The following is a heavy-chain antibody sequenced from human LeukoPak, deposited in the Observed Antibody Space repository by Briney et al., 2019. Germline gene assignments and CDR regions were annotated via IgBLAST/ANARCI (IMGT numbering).Heavy chain of an antibody. CDR1: GFTFSSYG. CDR3: AKEVVAGTFGSDY. V-gene: IGHV3-30*18. CDR2: ISYHGRDK. D-gene: IGHD6-19*01. J-gene: IGHJ4*02. Sequence: GRSLRLSCAASGFTFSSYGMHWVRRAPGKGLEWVAVISYHGRDKFYADSVKGRFTISRDTSKNTPYLQMDSLRVEDTAVYYCAKEVVAGTFGSDYWGQGTLVTVSS.